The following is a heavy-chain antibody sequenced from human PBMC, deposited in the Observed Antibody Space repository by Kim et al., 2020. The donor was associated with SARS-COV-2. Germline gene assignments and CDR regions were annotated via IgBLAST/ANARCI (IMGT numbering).Heavy chain of an antibody. CDR2: ISGSGGST. V-gene: IGHV3-23*01. CDR1: GFTFSSYA. J-gene: IGHJ4*02. Sequence: GGSLRLSCAASGFTFSSYAMSWVRQAPGKGLEWVSAISGSGGSTYYADSVKGRFTISRDNSKNTLYLQMNSLRAEDTAVYYCAKDGGRRVVILFDYFDYWGQGTLVTVSS. D-gene: IGHD2-15*01. CDR3: AKDGGRRVVILFDYFDY.